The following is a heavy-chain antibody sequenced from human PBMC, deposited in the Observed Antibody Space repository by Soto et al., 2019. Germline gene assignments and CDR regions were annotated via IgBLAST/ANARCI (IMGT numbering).Heavy chain of an antibody. D-gene: IGHD3-10*01. CDR3: AITCGSGSYHYYYGMDV. CDR1: GYTFTTYY. V-gene: IGHV1-46*01. J-gene: IGHJ6*02. CDR2: INPGGGST. Sequence: ASVKVSCKASGYTFTTYYLNWVRLAPGQVLEWMGIINPGGGSTSFARKFQGRVSMTRDTSTSTVYMELSSLTSEDTAVYYCAITCGSGSYHYYYGMDVWGQGTTVTVSS.